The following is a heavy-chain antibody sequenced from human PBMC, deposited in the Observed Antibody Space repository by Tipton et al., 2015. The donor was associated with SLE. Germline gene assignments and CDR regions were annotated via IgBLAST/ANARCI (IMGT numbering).Heavy chain of an antibody. CDR1: GGSISSGGYY. CDR3: ARDLSTATAPRGCFDL. Sequence: TLSLTCTVSGGSISSGGYYWSWIRQHPGKGLEWIGYIYYSGSTYYNPSLKSRVTISVDTSKNQFSLKLSSVTAADTAVYYCARDLSTATAPRGCFDLWGRGTLVTVSS. V-gene: IGHV4-31*03. J-gene: IGHJ2*01. D-gene: IGHD5-12*01. CDR2: IYYSGST.